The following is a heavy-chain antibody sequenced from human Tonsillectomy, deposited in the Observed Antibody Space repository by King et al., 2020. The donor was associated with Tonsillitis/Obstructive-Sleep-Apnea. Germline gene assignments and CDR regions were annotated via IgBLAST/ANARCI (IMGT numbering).Heavy chain of an antibody. Sequence: VQLVESGGGVVQPGRSLRLSCAASGFTFSSYAMHWVRQAPGKGLEWVAVISYDGSNKYYADSVKGRFTISRDNSKNTLYLQMNSLRAEDTAVHYCARDSTYYDFWSGYSNYWGQGTLVTVSS. CDR3: ARDSTYYDFWSGYSNY. V-gene: IGHV3-30*04. J-gene: IGHJ4*02. D-gene: IGHD3-3*01. CDR2: ISYDGSNK. CDR1: GFTFSSYA.